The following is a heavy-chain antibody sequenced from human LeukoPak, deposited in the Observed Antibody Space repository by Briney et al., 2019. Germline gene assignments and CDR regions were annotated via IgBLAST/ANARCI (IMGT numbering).Heavy chain of an antibody. Sequence: GGSLRLSCTASGFTFGDYAMNWVRQAPGKGLEWVGFIRSKAYGGTTEYAASVKGRFTISRDDSKSIAYLQMNSLKTEDTAVYYCTRTTMIRDPYFDYWGQGTLVTVSS. D-gene: IGHD3-10*01. V-gene: IGHV3-49*04. CDR3: TRTTMIRDPYFDY. CDR1: GFTFGDYA. CDR2: IRSKAYGGTT. J-gene: IGHJ4*02.